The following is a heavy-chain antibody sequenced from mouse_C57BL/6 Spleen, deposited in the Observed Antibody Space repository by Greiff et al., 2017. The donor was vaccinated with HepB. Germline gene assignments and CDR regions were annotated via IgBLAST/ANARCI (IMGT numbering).Heavy chain of an antibody. CDR2: ISYSGST. Sequence: DVQLVESGPGLAKPSQTLSLTCSVTRYSITSDYWNWIRKFPGNKLEYMGYISYSGSTYYTPSLKSRISITRDTSKNQYYLQLNSVTTEDTATYYCARYLPPGYGFDYWGQGTTLTVSS. CDR1: RYSITSDY. D-gene: IGHD3-2*02. J-gene: IGHJ2*01. CDR3: ARYLPPGYGFDY. V-gene: IGHV3-8*01.